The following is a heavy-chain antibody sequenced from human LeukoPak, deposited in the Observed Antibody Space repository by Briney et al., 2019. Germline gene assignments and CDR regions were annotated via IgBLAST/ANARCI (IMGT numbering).Heavy chain of an antibody. CDR1: GGTFSSYA. J-gene: IGHJ4*02. V-gene: IGHV1-69*05. CDR2: IIPIFGTA. D-gene: IGHD1-26*01. Sequence: SVKVSCKASGGTFSSYAISWVRQAPGQGLEWMGGIIPIFGTANYAQKLQGRVTMTTDTSTSTAYMELRSLRSDDTAVYYCARKRVGGSSIFDYWGQGTLVTVSS. CDR3: ARKRVGGSSIFDY.